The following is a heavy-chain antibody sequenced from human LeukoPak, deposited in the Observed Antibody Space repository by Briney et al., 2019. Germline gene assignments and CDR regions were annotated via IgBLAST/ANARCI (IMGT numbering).Heavy chain of an antibody. CDR2: IYYSGST. V-gene: IGHV4-61*01. CDR3: ARVVTTGSYFDY. J-gene: IGHJ4*02. D-gene: IGHD4-17*01. Sequence: SETLSLTCTVSGGSVSSGSYYWSWIRQPPGKGLEWIAYIYYSGSTNYNPSLKSRVTISVDTSKNQFSLKLTSVTAADTAVYYCARVVTTGSYFDYWGQGTLVTVSS. CDR1: GGSVSSGSYY.